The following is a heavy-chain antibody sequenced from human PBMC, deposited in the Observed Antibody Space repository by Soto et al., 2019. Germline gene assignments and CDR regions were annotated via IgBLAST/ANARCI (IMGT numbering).Heavy chain of an antibody. J-gene: IGHJ6*02. CDR1: GFTFSKFD. D-gene: IGHD1-26*01. CDR2: IACDGINK. V-gene: IGHV3-30-3*01. Sequence: QVQLVESGGGVVQPGTSLRLSCVASGFTFSKFDMHWIRQTPDKRLQWVAFIACDGINKYYTGSVKGRFTVSRDNSKNTVSLQMNNLGLEDTATYFCARGDQYDILLRYYAMDVWGLGTTVSISS. CDR3: ARGDQYDILLRYYAMDV.